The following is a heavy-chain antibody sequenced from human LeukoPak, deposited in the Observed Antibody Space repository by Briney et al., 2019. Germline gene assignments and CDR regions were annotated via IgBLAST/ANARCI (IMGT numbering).Heavy chain of an antibody. V-gene: IGHV3-11*04. CDR3: ARRFWSGYYNWFDP. D-gene: IGHD3-3*01. Sequence: KPGGSLRLSCAASGFTFSDYYMSWIRQAPGKWLEWVSYISSSGSTIYYADSVKGRFTISRDNAKNSLYLQMNSLRAEDTAVYYCARRFWSGYYNWFDPWGQGTLVTVSS. J-gene: IGHJ5*02. CDR1: GFTFSDYY. CDR2: ISSSGSTI.